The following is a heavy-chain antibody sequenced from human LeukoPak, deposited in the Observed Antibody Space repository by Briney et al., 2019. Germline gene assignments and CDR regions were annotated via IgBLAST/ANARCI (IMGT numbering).Heavy chain of an antibody. CDR2: MKPNSSKT. Sequence: ASVKVSCKASRYTLTSYDINSVGQAAGHGREGMGWMKPNSSKTGYAQKFQGRVTITRNTSISTAYMELSSLRSEDTAVYYCARLYSSGWHRDYWGQGTLVTVSS. V-gene: IGHV1-8*03. D-gene: IGHD6-19*01. CDR1: RYTLTSYD. CDR3: ARLYSSGWHRDY. J-gene: IGHJ4*02.